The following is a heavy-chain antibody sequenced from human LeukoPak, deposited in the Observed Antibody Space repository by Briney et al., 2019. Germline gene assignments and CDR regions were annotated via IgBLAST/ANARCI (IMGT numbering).Heavy chain of an antibody. Sequence: GGSLRLSCAASGFTFDDYGMSWVRQAPGKGLEWVSSISSSSSYIYYADSVKGRFTISRDNSKNTLYLQMNSLRAEDTAVYYCAKGYDFWSGPLDYWGQGTLVTVSS. V-gene: IGHV3-21*04. CDR1: GFTFDDYG. J-gene: IGHJ4*02. CDR3: AKGYDFWSGPLDY. D-gene: IGHD3-3*01. CDR2: ISSSSSYI.